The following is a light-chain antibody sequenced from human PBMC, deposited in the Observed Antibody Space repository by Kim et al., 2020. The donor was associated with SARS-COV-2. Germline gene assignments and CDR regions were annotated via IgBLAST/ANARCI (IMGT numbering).Light chain of an antibody. Sequence: SMGDRVTIPCRASQGISDYLACYQQKPGNVPKLLIYAASALQSGVPARFSGGESGTDFTLAISSLQPEDVETYYCQKYNSAPPGTFGQGTKVDIK. CDR2: AAS. V-gene: IGKV1-27*01. CDR1: QGISDY. CDR3: QKYNSAPPGT. J-gene: IGKJ1*01.